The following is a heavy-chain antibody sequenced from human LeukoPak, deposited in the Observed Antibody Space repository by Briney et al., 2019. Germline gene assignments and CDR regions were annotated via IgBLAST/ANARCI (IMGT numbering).Heavy chain of an antibody. CDR2: IYSSDST. Sequence: SETLSLTCSVSGASINSVSNYWGWLRQPPGKTLEWIRIIYSSDSTHYNPSLKSRVIIIVDTPKNHFSLTLSSVTAADTAVYYCPRRREYSSGWYVTGKRYIDYWGQGTLVTVSS. V-gene: IGHV4-39*07. CDR3: PRRREYSSGWYVTGKRYIDY. J-gene: IGHJ4*02. D-gene: IGHD6-19*01. CDR1: GASINSVSNY.